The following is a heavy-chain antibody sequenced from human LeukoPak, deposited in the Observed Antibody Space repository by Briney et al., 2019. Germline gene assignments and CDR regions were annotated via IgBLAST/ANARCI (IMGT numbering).Heavy chain of an antibody. J-gene: IGHJ6*02. V-gene: IGHV3-33*01. D-gene: IGHD6-19*01. CDR1: GFTFSSYA. CDR3: ARERVTGTSYYYYYGMDV. CDR2: TWHDGSNK. Sequence: RGSLRLSCAASGFTFSSYAMHWVRQASGKGLEWVAVTWHDGSNKYYAASVKGRFTVSRDNSKNTLYLQINSLRAEDTAVYYCARERVTGTSYYYYYGMDVWGQGTTVTVSS.